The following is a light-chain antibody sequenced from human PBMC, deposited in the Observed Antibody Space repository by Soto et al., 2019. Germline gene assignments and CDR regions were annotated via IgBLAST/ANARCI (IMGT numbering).Light chain of an antibody. CDR3: QQYNSWPLT. Sequence: EVGMAQSPATPSVSPGERATRSCRASQGIGNDLAWYQQKPGQAPRLLIYAAFTRPTGVPTRISGSGSGTEFTLTISSLQSEDFAAYYCQQYNSWPLTFGGGTKVDIK. CDR2: AAF. J-gene: IGKJ4*01. V-gene: IGKV3D-15*01. CDR1: QGIGND.